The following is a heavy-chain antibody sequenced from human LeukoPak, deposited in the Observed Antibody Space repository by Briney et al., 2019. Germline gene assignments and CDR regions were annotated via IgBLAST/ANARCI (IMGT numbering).Heavy chain of an antibody. CDR3: AREGYCSGGSCYPGAFDI. Sequence: SVKVSCKASGGTFSSYAISWVRQAPGQGLEWMGRIIPIFGTANYAQKLQGRVTITTDESTSTAYMELSSLRSEDTAVYYCAREGYCSGGSCYPGAFDIWGQGTMVTVSS. V-gene: IGHV1-69*05. CDR2: IIPIFGTA. D-gene: IGHD2-15*01. CDR1: GGTFSSYA. J-gene: IGHJ3*02.